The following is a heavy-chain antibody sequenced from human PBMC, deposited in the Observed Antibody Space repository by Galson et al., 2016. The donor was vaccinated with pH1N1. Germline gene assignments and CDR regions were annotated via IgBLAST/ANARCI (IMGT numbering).Heavy chain of an antibody. CDR3: AHREVMITNAFDF. D-gene: IGHD3-16*01. V-gene: IGHV2-5*02. CDR1: GFSLNSSGLG. Sequence: PALVKPTQTLTLTCTFSGFSLNSSGLGVGWIRQPPGKALEWLALIYWDDDKRYSPSLKTRLTINKDTSKNQVVLMMTNMDPVDTATYYCAHREVMITNAFDFWGQGAMVTVSS. CDR2: IYWDDDK. J-gene: IGHJ3*01.